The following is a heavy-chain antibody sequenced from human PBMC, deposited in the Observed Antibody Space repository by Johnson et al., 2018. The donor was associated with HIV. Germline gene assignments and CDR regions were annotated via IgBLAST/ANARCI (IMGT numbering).Heavy chain of an antibody. CDR3: ARGRGGGRPIQKWLGAAFDI. Sequence: QVQLVESGGGVVQPGRSLRLSCAASGFTFSSYAMHWVRQAPGKGLEWVAVISYDGGNKYYTESVKGRFTISRDISKNTLYLQMNSLRAGDTAVYYCARGRGGGRPIQKWLGAAFDIWGQGTMVTVSS. J-gene: IGHJ3*02. CDR2: ISYDGGNK. CDR1: GFTFSSYA. V-gene: IGHV3-30*14. D-gene: IGHD5-18*01.